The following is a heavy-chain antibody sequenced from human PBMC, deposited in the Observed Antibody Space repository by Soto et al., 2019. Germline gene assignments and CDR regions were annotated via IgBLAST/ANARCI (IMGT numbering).Heavy chain of an antibody. J-gene: IGHJ4*02. V-gene: IGHV3-33*01. CDR3: ARLPQLEEDPENDY. Sequence: QVQLVESGGGVVQPGRSLRLSCAASGFTFSSYGMHWVRQAPGKGLEWVAVIWYDGSNEYYADSVKGRFTISRDNSKNTLYLQMNSLRAEDTAVYYCARLPQLEEDPENDYWGQGTLVTVSS. CDR1: GFTFSSYG. CDR2: IWYDGSNE. D-gene: IGHD2-2*01.